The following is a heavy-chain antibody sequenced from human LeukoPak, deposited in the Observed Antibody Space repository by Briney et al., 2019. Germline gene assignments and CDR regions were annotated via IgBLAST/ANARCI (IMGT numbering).Heavy chain of an antibody. D-gene: IGHD6-19*01. CDR1: GFTFSTYS. J-gene: IGHJ4*02. V-gene: IGHV3-21*05. Sequence: GGSLRLSCAVSGFTFSTYSMNWVRQAPGKGLEWISFIRHDSSDIYYADSVKGRFTISRDNAKNSLYLQMNSLRAEDTAVYYCARFAPNSSGWYWGQGTLVTVSS. CDR2: IRHDSSDI. CDR3: ARFAPNSSGWY.